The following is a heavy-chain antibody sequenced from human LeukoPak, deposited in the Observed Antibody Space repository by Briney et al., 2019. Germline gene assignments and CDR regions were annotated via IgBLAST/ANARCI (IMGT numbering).Heavy chain of an antibody. CDR3: ARDLAWGAFDY. D-gene: IGHD7-27*01. V-gene: IGHV3-23*01. CDR1: GFTFSSYG. Sequence: GGTLRLSCAASGFTFSSYGISWVRQAPGKGLEWVSAISGSGGSTYYADSVKGRFTTSRDDSRNTLSLQMNSLRVEDTAVYYCARDLAWGAFDYWGQGILVAVSS. J-gene: IGHJ4*02. CDR2: ISGSGGST.